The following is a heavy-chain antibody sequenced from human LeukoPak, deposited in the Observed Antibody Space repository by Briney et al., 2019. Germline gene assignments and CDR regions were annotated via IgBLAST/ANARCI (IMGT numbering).Heavy chain of an antibody. Sequence: SVKVSGKASGGTFSSYAISWVRQAPGQGLEWMGGIIPIFGTANYAQKFQGRVTITADESTSTAYMELSSLRSEDTAVYYCARGNGATVINNWFDPWGQGTLVTVSS. CDR3: ARGNGATVINNWFDP. CDR2: IIPIFGTA. V-gene: IGHV1-69*13. CDR1: GGTFSSYA. D-gene: IGHD4-11*01. J-gene: IGHJ5*02.